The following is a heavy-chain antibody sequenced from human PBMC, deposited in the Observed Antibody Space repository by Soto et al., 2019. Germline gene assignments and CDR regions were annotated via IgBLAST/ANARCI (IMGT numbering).Heavy chain of an antibody. CDR1: GGSINSYY. CDR2: IYYSGST. Sequence: SETLSLTCSVSGGSINSYYGSWIRQPPGKGLEWIGYIYYSGSTTYNPSLKSRVTISVDTSKNQFSLKLSSVTAADTAVYYCARDGSSSLELRSFDYWGQGTLVTVSS. D-gene: IGHD1-7*01. V-gene: IGHV4-59*01. J-gene: IGHJ4*02. CDR3: ARDGSSSLELRSFDY.